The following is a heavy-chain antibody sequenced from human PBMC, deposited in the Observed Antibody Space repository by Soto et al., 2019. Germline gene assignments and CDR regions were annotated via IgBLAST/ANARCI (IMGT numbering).Heavy chain of an antibody. CDR2: ISGSGGGT. V-gene: IGHV3-23*01. D-gene: IGHD3-22*01. J-gene: IGHJ4*02. Sequence: PGGSLRLSCATSGFTLSSYWMSWVRQAPGKGLEWVADISGSGGGTYYVDSVKGRFTISRDNSKNTLYLQMNSLRAEDTAVYYCAKDAAYYYDSSGYLNYWGQGTLVTVSS. CDR3: AKDAAYYYDSSGYLNY. CDR1: GFTLSSYW.